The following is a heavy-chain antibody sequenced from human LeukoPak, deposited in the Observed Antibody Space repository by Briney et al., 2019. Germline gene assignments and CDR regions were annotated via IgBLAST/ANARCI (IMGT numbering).Heavy chain of an antibody. J-gene: IGHJ2*01. V-gene: IGHV4-59*01. CDR1: GGSLSNFY. CDR3: ARERWMATIIRNWYFDL. Sequence: SETLSPTCNVSGGSLSNFYWNWIRQPPGKGLEWIGYIYYSGSTSYNPSLKSRVTISADTSKNQVPLKLSSVTAADTAVYYCARERWMATIIRNWYFDLWGRGTLVTVSS. D-gene: IGHD5-24*01. CDR2: IYYSGST.